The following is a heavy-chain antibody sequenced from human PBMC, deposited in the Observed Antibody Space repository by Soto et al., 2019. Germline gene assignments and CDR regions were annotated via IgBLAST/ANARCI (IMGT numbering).Heavy chain of an antibody. CDR2: IYHSGST. D-gene: IGHD2-2*01. V-gene: IGHV4-30-2*01. Sequence: PSETLSLTCAVSGGSISSGGYSWSWIRQPPGKGLEWIGYIYHSGSTYYNPSLKSRVTISVDRSKNQFSLKPSSVTAADTAVYYCARGDVVVPAAPAGPWGQGTLVTVSS. CDR3: ARGDVVVPAAPAGP. J-gene: IGHJ5*02. CDR1: GGSISSGGYS.